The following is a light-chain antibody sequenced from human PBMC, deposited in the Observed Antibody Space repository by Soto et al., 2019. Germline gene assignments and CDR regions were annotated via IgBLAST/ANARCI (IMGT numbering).Light chain of an antibody. CDR2: DVT. CDR3: SSYTTSSTYV. Sequence: QSALTQPASVSGSPGQSITISCTGTNGDVGAYNYVSWYQQHPGKAPKLMIYDVTNRPSGVSNRFSGSKSGYTASLTISGLQAEDEADYYCSSYTTSSTYVFGTGTKVTVL. V-gene: IGLV2-14*03. J-gene: IGLJ1*01. CDR1: NGDVGAYNY.